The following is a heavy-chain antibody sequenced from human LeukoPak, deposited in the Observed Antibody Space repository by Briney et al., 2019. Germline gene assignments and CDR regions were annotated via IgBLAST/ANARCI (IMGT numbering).Heavy chain of an antibody. J-gene: IGHJ6*03. Sequence: SQTLSLTCTVSGGSISSGGYNWSWIRQHPGKGLEWIEYIYYSGSTYYNPSLKSRVTISVDTSKNQFSLKLSSVTAADTAVYYCARKDRGSYFEGVGYMDVWGKGTTVTVSS. CDR1: GGSISSGGYN. CDR2: IYYSGST. V-gene: IGHV4-31*03. D-gene: IGHD1-26*01. CDR3: ARKDRGSYFEGVGYMDV.